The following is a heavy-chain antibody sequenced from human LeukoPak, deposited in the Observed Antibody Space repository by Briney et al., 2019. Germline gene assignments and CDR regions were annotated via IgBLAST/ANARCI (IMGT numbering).Heavy chain of an antibody. D-gene: IGHD6-19*01. CDR1: GGSISSYY. V-gene: IGHV4-4*07. Sequence: TSETLSLTCTVSGGSISSYYWSWIRQPAGKGLEWIGRIYSSGSINYNPSLKSRLTMSVDTSKNQFSLKLSSVNAADTAVYYCARTPKAVYSSGWYYFDYWGQGTLVTVSS. J-gene: IGHJ4*02. CDR3: ARTPKAVYSSGWYYFDY. CDR2: IYSSGSI.